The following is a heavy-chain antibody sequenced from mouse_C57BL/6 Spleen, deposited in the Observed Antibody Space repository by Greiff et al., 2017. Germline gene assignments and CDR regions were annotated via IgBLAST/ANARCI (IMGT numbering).Heavy chain of an antibody. Sequence: VQGVESGAELVKPGASVKISCKASGYAFSSYWMNWVKQRPGKGLEWIGQIYPGDGDTNYNGKFKGKATLTADKSSSTAYMQLSSLTSEDSAVYFCARGCPWYFDVWGTGTTVTVSS. CDR3: ARGCPWYFDV. V-gene: IGHV1-80*01. D-gene: IGHD6-1*01. J-gene: IGHJ1*03. CDR1: GYAFSSYW. CDR2: IYPGDGDT.